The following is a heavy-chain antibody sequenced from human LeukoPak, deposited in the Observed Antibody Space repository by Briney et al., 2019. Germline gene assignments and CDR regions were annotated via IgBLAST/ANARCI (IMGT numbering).Heavy chain of an antibody. CDR3: ATMHYYALDV. V-gene: IGHV3-23*01. CDR2: ISDSGGST. CDR1: GFTFSNHA. J-gene: IGHJ6*02. Sequence: PGGSLRLSCAASGFTFSNHAMSWVRQAPGKGLEWVAVISDSGGSTYYADSVKGRFTISRDNAKNSLYLQMNSLRAEDTAVYFCATMHYYALDVWGQGTTVTVSS.